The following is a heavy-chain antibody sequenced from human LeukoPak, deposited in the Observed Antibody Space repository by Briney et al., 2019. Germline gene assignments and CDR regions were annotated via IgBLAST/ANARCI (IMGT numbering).Heavy chain of an antibody. CDR3: ARVRALSYYDSSGDLYYFEY. V-gene: IGHV4-59*01. CDR1: GGSISTYY. J-gene: IGHJ4*02. D-gene: IGHD3-22*01. CDR2: IYYTGIT. Sequence: SETLSLTCSVSGGSISTYYWSWIRQPPGKGLEYIAYIYYTGITNYNSSLKSRVTISVDTSKNQFSLKLTSVTAADTAVYYCARVRALSYYDSSGDLYYFEYWGQGTLVTVSS.